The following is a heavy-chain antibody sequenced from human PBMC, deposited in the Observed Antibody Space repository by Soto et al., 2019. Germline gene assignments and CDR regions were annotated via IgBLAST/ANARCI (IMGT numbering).Heavy chain of an antibody. D-gene: IGHD3-10*01. J-gene: IGHJ4*02. Sequence: EVNLVESGGGSVQPGGSLRLSCAASGFTFHNYAMSWVRQTPGKGLQWVSAISMNGGTTYHADSVKGRFAMSRDNSQDTLFLQMNSLRVEDTAIYFCARFAAYSPPYYLDFWGQGTLVTVSS. V-gene: IGHV3-23*04. CDR1: GFTFHNYA. CDR2: ISMNGGTT. CDR3: ARFAAYSPPYYLDF.